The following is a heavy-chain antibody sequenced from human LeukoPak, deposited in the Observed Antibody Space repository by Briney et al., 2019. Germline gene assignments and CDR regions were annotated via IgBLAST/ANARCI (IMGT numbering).Heavy chain of an antibody. CDR2: MNPNSGNT. J-gene: IGHJ6*03. V-gene: IGHV1-8*01. Sequence: GASVKVSCKASGYTFTSYDINWVRQATGQGLEWIGWMNPNSGNTGYAQKFQGRVTMTRNTSISTAYMELSSLRSEDTAVYYCAREIAAAGTYYYYYMDVWGKRTTVTVSS. D-gene: IGHD6-13*01. CDR1: GYTFTSYD. CDR3: AREIAAAGTYYYYYMDV.